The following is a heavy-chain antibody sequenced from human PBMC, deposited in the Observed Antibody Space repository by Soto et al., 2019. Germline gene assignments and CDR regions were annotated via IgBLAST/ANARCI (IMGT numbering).Heavy chain of an antibody. CDR2: IVVISNTA. V-gene: IGHV1-69*06. D-gene: IGHD1-26*01. J-gene: IGHJ4*02. CDR1: GSTFNNFA. Sequence: QVVLLQSGAEVKEPGSSVRVSCQVSGSTFNNFAFSWVRQAPGHGPEWMGGIVVISNTAEYSQRFQDRVTITADTSANTLYGEVGSLTVEDTAVYYCARAIKRWEVNYYFDFWGQGTLVTVSS. CDR3: ARAIKRWEVNYYFDF.